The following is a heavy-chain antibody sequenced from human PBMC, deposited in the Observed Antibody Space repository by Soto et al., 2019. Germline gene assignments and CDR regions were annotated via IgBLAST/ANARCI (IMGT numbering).Heavy chain of an antibody. Sequence: QVQLQESGPGLVKPSETLTLICNVSGDSMSGYYGSWVRQPAGQGLEWIGRVYSSGVANYNPSLASRVTMSIDTSKNQFSLSLMSVTAADTAVYFCARLGSGSSLVYWGQRITVTVS. CDR3: ARLGSGSSLVY. J-gene: IGHJ4*02. CDR1: GDSMSGYY. V-gene: IGHV4-4*07. CDR2: VYSSGVA. D-gene: IGHD6-6*01.